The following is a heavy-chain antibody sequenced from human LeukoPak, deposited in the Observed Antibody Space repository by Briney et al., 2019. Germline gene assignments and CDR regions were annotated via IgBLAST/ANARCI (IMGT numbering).Heavy chain of an antibody. CDR1: GYTFTSYG. J-gene: IGHJ3*02. CDR3: ARDARYDILTGYYRRDAFDI. V-gene: IGHV1-18*01. CDR2: ISAYNGNT. Sequence: GASVKVSCKASGYTFTSYGISWVRQAPGQGLEWMGWISAYNGNTNYAQKLQGRVTMITDTSTSTAYMELRSLRSDDTAVYYCARDARYDILTGYYRRDAFDIWGQGTMVTVSS. D-gene: IGHD3-9*01.